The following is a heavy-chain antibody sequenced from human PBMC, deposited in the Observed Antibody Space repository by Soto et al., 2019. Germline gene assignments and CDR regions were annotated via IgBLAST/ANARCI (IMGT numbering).Heavy chain of an antibody. Sequence: TSETLSLTCSVSGDSISNSRFYWAWIRQPPWEGLEWIGSIYHTGNAYYNPSLKSRVTISVDTSKNQFSLKLTSVTAADAALYYCARDFFDSSDYTTNWFDPWGQGTLVTVS. CDR3: ARDFFDSSDYTTNWFDP. CDR1: GDSISNSRFY. D-gene: IGHD3-22*01. V-gene: IGHV4-39*01. J-gene: IGHJ5*02. CDR2: IYHTGNA.